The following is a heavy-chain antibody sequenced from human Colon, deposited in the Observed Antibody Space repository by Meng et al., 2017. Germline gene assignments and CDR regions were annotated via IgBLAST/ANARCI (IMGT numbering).Heavy chain of an antibody. CDR3: AGEGGFDYVWGGYRLRDLDY. D-gene: IGHD3-16*02. V-gene: IGHV3-7*01. CDR1: GFPFSSCW. CDR2: IKQDGSEK. J-gene: IGHJ4*02. Sequence: GESLKISCAASGFPFSSCWMSWVRQAPGKGLEWVANIKQDGSEKYYVDSVKGRFTISRDNAKNSLYLKMNSLRAEDTAVYYCAGEGGFDYVWGGYRLRDLDYWGQGTLVTVSS.